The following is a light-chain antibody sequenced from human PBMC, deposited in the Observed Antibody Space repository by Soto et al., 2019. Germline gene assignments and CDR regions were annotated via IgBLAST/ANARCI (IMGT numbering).Light chain of an antibody. J-gene: IGKJ1*01. CDR3: QQRSNWPPT. V-gene: IGKV3-11*01. CDR1: QSVSSY. CDR2: DAS. Sequence: EIVLTQSPATLSLSPGERATLSCRASQSVSSYLAWYQQKPGQAPRLLLYDASNRAIGIPARFSGSGSGTAFTLTISSLEPEDFAVYYCQQRSNWPPTFGQGTKVEIK.